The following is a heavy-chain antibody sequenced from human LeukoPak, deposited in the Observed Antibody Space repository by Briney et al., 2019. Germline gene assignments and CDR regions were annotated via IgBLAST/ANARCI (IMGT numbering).Heavy chain of an antibody. CDR3: ARWLQFKGVRS. Sequence: SETLSLTCTVSGYSISSGYYWGWIRQPPGKGLEWIGSIYYSGSTYYNPSLKSRVTISVDTSKNQFSLKLSSVTAADTAVYYCARWLQFKGVRSWGQGTLVTVSS. J-gene: IGHJ5*02. CDR1: GYSISSGYY. V-gene: IGHV4-38-2*02. D-gene: IGHD5-24*01. CDR2: IYYSGST.